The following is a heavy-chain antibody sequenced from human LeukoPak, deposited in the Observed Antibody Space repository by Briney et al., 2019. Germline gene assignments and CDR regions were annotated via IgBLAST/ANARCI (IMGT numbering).Heavy chain of an antibody. CDR2: ISYDGSNK. CDR3: ARGSGYLETFDY. J-gene: IGHJ4*02. V-gene: IGHV3-30*04. CDR1: GFIFSSYA. D-gene: IGHD3-22*01. Sequence: GGSLRLSCAASGFIFSSYAMHWVRQAPGKGLEWVAVISYDGSNKYYADSVKGRFTISRDNSRNTLYLQMNSLRAEDTAVYYCARGSGYLETFDYRGQGTLVTVSS.